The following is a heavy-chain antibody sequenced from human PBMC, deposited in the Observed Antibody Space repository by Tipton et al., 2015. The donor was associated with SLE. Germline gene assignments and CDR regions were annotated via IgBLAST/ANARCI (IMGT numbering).Heavy chain of an antibody. V-gene: IGHV1-18*01. CDR2: ISAYNGNT. J-gene: IGHJ6*03. CDR1: GYTFTSYG. D-gene: IGHD5-18*01. Sequence: QSGPEVKKPGASVKGSCKASGYTFTSYGISWGRQAPGQGLEWMGWISAYNGNTNYAQKLQGRVTMTTDTSTSTAYMELRSLRSDDSAVYYCARARPDTAIVDSYFLMDVWGKGTAVTVSS. CDR3: ARARPDTAIVDSYFLMDV.